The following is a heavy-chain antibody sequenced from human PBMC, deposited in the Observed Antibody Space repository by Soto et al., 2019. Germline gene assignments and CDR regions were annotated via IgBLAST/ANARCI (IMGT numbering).Heavy chain of an antibody. J-gene: IGHJ4*02. CDR1: GGTFSSYT. CDR3: ASSSQDFLSGTDY. Sequence: SVKVSCKASGGTFSSYTISWVRQAPGQGLEWMGRIIPILGIANYAQKFQGRVTITADKSTSTAYMELSSLRSEDTAVYYCASSSQDFLSGTDYWGQGTLVTVSS. CDR2: IIPILGIA. V-gene: IGHV1-69*02. D-gene: IGHD3-3*01.